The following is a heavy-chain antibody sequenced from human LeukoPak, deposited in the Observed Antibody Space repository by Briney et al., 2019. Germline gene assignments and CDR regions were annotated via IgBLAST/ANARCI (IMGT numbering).Heavy chain of an antibody. CDR3: ARDSAIVSYYGMDV. Sequence: PSETLSLTCTVPGGSISSGGYYWSWIRQHPGKGLEWIGYIYYSGSTCYNPSLKSRVTISVDTSKNQFSLKLSSVTAADTAVYYCARDSAIVSYYGMDVWGQGTTVTVSS. J-gene: IGHJ6*02. D-gene: IGHD5-18*01. CDR2: IYYSGST. V-gene: IGHV4-31*03. CDR1: GGSISSGGYY.